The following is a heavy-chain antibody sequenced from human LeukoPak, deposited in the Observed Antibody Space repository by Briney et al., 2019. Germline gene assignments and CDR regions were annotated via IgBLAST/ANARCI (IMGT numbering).Heavy chain of an antibody. CDR2: IYYSGST. CDR1: GGSISSGDYY. J-gene: IGHJ3*02. Sequence: SETLSLTCTVSGGSISSGDYYWSWIRQPPGKGLEWIGYIYYSGSTYYNPSLKSRVTISVDTSKNQFSLKLSSVTAADTAVYYCARTITMVRGVNPDAFDIWGQGTMVTVSS. CDR3: ARTITMVRGVNPDAFDI. D-gene: IGHD3-10*01. V-gene: IGHV4-30-4*01.